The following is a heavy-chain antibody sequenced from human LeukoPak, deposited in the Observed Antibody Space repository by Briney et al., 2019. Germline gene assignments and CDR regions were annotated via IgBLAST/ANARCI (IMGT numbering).Heavy chain of an antibody. J-gene: IGHJ4*02. Sequence: SETLSLTGTVSGGSISSYCWSWIRQPPGKELEWIGYIYHNGGTNYNPSLKSRVTISVDTSKNQFSLKVSSVTAADTAVYYCARAHYGSGSPLDYWGQGTLVTVSS. D-gene: IGHD3-10*01. CDR1: GGSISSYC. CDR3: ARAHYGSGSPLDY. CDR2: IYHNGGT. V-gene: IGHV4-59*01.